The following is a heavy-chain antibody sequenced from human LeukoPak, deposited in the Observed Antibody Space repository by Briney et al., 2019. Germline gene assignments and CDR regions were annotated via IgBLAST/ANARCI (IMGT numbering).Heavy chain of an antibody. CDR3: ARRIAALRGAFDI. CDR1: GFTFSSYS. D-gene: IGHD6-13*01. J-gene: IGHJ3*02. Sequence: GGSLRLSCAASGFTFSSYSMNWVRQAPGKGLEWVSSISSSSSYIYYADSVKGRFTISRDNAKNSLYLQMNSLRAEDTAVYYCARRIAALRGAFDIWGQGTMVTVSS. CDR2: ISSSSSYI. V-gene: IGHV3-21*01.